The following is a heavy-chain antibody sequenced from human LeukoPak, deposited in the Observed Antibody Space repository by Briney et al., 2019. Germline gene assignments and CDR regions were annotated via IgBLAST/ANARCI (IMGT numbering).Heavy chain of an antibody. J-gene: IGHJ4*02. CDR3: ALQVGVTVSVWDY. Sequence: GESLRISGKGSGYSFTTSWITWVRQMSGKSLEWMGRIDPSDSHTNYSPFFQGHVTISADKSTTTAYLEWSSLRASDTAMYYCALQVGVTVSVWDYWGQGTLVTVSS. V-gene: IGHV5-10-1*01. CDR2: IDPSDSHT. CDR1: GYSFTTSW. D-gene: IGHD3-16*01.